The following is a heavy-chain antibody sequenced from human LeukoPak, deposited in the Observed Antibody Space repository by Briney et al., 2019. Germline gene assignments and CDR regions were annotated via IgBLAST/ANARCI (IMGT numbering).Heavy chain of an antibody. CDR2: INPSGGST. D-gene: IGHD2-21*02. Sequence: ASVKVSCKASGYTFTSYYMHWVRQAPGQGLEWMGIINPSGGSTSYAQKFQGRVTMTRDTSTSTVYMELSSLRSEDTAVYYCVTDLVTKGYFDCWGQGTLVTVSS. CDR1: GYTFTSYY. CDR3: VTDLVTKGYFDC. V-gene: IGHV1-46*01. J-gene: IGHJ4*02.